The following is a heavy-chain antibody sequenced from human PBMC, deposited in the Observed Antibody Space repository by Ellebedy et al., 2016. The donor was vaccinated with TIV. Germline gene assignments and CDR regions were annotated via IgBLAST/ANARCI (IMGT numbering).Heavy chain of an antibody. CDR2: ISNRGGTP. D-gene: IGHD2-2*01. J-gene: IGHJ3*01. CDR1: GFPFSDYY. CDR3: SSARPSAVTFDASVL. V-gene: IGHV3-11*01. Sequence: GESLKISCTASGFPFSDYYLSWNRQAPGRGLEGVAYISNRGGTPYYADSAKRRFTISRDTPLNTLFLQMNSLRAEDTAIYFCSSARPSAVTFDASVLWGQGTVVTVSS.